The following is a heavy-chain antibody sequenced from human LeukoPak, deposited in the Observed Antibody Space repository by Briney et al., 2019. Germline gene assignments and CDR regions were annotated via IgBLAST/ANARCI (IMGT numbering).Heavy chain of an antibody. CDR2: INYNGAIT. CDR3: ARDRQGPSFSVSHFVL. Sequence: GGSLRLSCATSGFTFVDYGLSWVRRAPGKGLEWLCAINYNGAITDYADSVKGRFTISRDNAKNSLYLRMDSLRAEDTALYYCARDRQGPSFSVSHFVLWGQGTLVTVSS. D-gene: IGHD3-3*02. V-gene: IGHV3-20*04. CDR1: GFTFVDYG. J-gene: IGHJ4*02.